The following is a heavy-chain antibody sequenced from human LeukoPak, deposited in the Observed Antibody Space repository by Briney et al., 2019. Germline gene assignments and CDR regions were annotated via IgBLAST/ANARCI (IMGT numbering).Heavy chain of an antibody. J-gene: IGHJ4*02. CDR2: IYYSGTT. CDR3: AKGVFIAAAQNGY. Sequence: SETLSLTCTVSGGSISSYYWSWIRQPPGKGLEWIGYIYYSGTTNYNPSLKSRVTISVDTSKNQFSLKLSSVTAADTAVYYCAKGVFIAAAQNGYWGQGTLVTVSS. D-gene: IGHD6-13*01. V-gene: IGHV4-59*01. CDR1: GGSISSYY.